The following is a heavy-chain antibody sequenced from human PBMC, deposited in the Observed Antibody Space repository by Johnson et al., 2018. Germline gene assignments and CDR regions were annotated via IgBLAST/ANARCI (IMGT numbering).Heavy chain of an antibody. Sequence: QVQLVQSGGGVVQPGRSLRLSCAASGFTFRTFAMHWVRQTPGKGLEWVAVTWYDGHNTDYADSVKGRFTISRAKSKNPLFLQMNSLRAEDTAIYYCARIFDNSGYWYFQYWGLGTLVPVSS. D-gene: IGHD3-22*01. CDR2: TWYDGHNT. V-gene: IGHV3-33*01. J-gene: IGHJ1*01. CDR1: GFTFRTFA. CDR3: ARIFDNSGYWYFQY.